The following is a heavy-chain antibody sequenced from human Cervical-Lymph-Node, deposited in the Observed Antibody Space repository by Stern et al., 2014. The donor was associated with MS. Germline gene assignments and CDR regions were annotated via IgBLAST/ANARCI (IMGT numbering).Heavy chain of an antibody. V-gene: IGHV1-2*02. CDR1: GYRFTGLY. D-gene: IGHD3-10*01. J-gene: IGHJ4*02. CDR2: INPSCGGT. Sequence: VQLVESGAEVKKPGASVMVSCKASGYRFTGLYMHWVRQVPGQGFEWMGWINPSCGGTNYEQKFQGRVTITRDTSISTAYIELSSLRSDDTAVYFCAKSRIIYSWNYYPDYWGQGTLVTVAS. CDR3: AKSRIIYSWNYYPDY.